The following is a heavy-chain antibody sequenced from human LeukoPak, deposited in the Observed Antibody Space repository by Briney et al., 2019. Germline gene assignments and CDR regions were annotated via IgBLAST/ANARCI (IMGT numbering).Heavy chain of an antibody. CDR1: GYSFTYHY. Sequence: ASVKVSCKASGYSFTYHYMHWLRQAPGQGLEWIGIINPSDGSTTYAQKFQGRVTMTRDMSTSTVYMELSSLRSDDTAVYYCARERLVGAAADDYWGQGTLVTVSS. CDR3: ARERLVGAAADDY. J-gene: IGHJ4*02. CDR2: INPSDGST. V-gene: IGHV1-46*01. D-gene: IGHD6-13*01.